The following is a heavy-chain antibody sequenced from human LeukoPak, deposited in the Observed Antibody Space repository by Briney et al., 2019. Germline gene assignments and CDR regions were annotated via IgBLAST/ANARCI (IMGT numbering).Heavy chain of an antibody. J-gene: IGHJ4*02. V-gene: IGHV3-7*03. CDR1: GFTFNNYW. CDR3: ARYNSAWKTDDF. CDR2: IKQDGSDK. Sequence: GGSLRLSCAASGFTFNNYWMTWVRQAPGKGLEWVADIKQDGSDKYYAGSVEDRLTISRDNAKNSLYLQMNSLRVEDTAVYFCARYNSAWKTDDFWGQGTLVTVSS. D-gene: IGHD6-19*01.